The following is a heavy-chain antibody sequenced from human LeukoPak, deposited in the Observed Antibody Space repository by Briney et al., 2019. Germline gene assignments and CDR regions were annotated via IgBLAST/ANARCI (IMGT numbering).Heavy chain of an antibody. CDR2: INHSGST. CDR3: ARGRGIAAAGAIYYFDY. CDR1: GGSISGYY. Sequence: SETLSLTCTVSGGSISGYYWSWIRQPPGKGLEWIGEINHSGSTNYNPSLKSRVTISVDTSKNQFSLKLSSVTAADTAVYYCARGRGIAAAGAIYYFDYWGQGTLVTVSS. J-gene: IGHJ4*02. V-gene: IGHV4-34*01. D-gene: IGHD6-13*01.